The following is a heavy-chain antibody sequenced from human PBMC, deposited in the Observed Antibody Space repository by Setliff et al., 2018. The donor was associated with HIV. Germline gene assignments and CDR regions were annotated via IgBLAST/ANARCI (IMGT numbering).Heavy chain of an antibody. CDR2: IYNGGAT. CDR3: ARDYLYYNLYNGSPVYGMDV. J-gene: IGHJ6*02. D-gene: IGHD3-3*01. V-gene: IGHV3-66*02. CDR1: GFTVSSVH. Sequence: GGSLRLSCAASGFTVSSVHMAWVRQAPGKGLEWVSAIYNGGATYYADSVKGRFTISRDNSKNTLYLQMNSLRAEDTAVYYCARDYLYYNLYNGSPVYGMDVWGQGPTVTVSS.